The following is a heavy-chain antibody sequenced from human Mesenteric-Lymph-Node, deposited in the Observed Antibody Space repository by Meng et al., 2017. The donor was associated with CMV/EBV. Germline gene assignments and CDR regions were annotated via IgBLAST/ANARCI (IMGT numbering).Heavy chain of an antibody. CDR3: AKDHIVGPSSDAFDI. Sequence: GESLKISCVASEYTFRFYAMDWVRQAPGKGLEWVSAILANGVTTYYADSVKGRFTISRDNSKNTLYLQMNSLRAEDTAVYYCAKDHIVGPSSDAFDIWGQGTMVTVSS. D-gene: IGHD1-26*01. CDR2: ILANGVTT. J-gene: IGHJ3*02. V-gene: IGHV3-23*01. CDR1: EYTFRFYA.